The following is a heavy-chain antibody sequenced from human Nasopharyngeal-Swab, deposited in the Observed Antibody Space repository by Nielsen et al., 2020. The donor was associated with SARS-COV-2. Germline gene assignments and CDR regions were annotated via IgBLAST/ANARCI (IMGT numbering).Heavy chain of an antibody. V-gene: IGHV3-30*04. J-gene: IGHJ4*02. CDR2: ISYDGSNK. CDR1: GFTFSSYA. CDR3: AREQRGAPSCSGGSCYTVCYFDY. D-gene: IGHD2-15*01. Sequence: PGGSLRLPCAASGFTFSSYAMHWVRQAPGKGLEWVAVISYDGSNKYYADSVKGRFTISRDNSKNTLYLQMNSLRAEDTAVYYCAREQRGAPSCSGGSCYTVCYFDYWGQGTLVTVSS.